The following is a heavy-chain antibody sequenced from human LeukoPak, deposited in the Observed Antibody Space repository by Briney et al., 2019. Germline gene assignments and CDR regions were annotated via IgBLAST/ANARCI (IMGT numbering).Heavy chain of an antibody. CDR3: ARDLTY. Sequence: ASVKVSCKASGYTFTSYGIIWVRQAPGQGLEWMGWISAYNGNTDYSQNLRGRVTMTTDTSTNTAYMELGSLRSDDTAVYYCARDLTYWGQGTLVTVSS. V-gene: IGHV1-18*01. CDR1: GYTFTSYG. CDR2: ISAYNGNT. J-gene: IGHJ4*02.